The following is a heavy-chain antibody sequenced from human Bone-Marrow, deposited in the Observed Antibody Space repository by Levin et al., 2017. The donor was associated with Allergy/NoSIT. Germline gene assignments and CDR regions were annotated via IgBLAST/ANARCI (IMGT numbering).Heavy chain of an antibody. J-gene: IGHJ4*02. Sequence: RGESLKISCAASGFTFSHYWMSWVRQAPGKGLEWVANIKEDGSEKNYVDSVRGRFTISRDNAKNSLYLQMNSLRAEDTAVYYCARDVYWGQGTLATISS. CDR3: ARDVY. V-gene: IGHV3-7*01. CDR2: IKEDGSEK. CDR1: GFTFSHYW.